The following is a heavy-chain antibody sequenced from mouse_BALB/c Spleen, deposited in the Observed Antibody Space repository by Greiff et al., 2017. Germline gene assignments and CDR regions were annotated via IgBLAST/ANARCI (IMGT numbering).Heavy chain of an antibody. D-gene: IGHD4-1*01. Sequence: EVQVVESGGGLVQPGGSRKLSCAASGFTFSSFGMHWVRQAPEKGLEWVAYISSGSSTIYYADTVKGRFTISRDNPKNTLFLQMTSLRSEDTAMYYCARWEGFDYWGQGTTLTVSS. J-gene: IGHJ2*01. CDR3: ARWEGFDY. CDR1: GFTFSSFG. V-gene: IGHV5-17*02. CDR2: ISSGSSTI.